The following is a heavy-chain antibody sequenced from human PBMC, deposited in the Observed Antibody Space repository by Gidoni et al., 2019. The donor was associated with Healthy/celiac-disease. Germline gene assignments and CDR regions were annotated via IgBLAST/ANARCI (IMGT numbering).Heavy chain of an antibody. Sequence: EVQLLDSGGGLVQPGGSLRLSFAASGFPFRSYAMSWVRQAPGKGLEWVSAIRGSCGSTYYADSVKGRFNISRDNSKNTLYLQMNSLRAEDTAVYYCAKTPTWNTPPRYFDLWGRGTLVTVSS. J-gene: IGHJ2*01. CDR2: IRGSCGST. CDR1: GFPFRSYA. CDR3: AKTPTWNTPPRYFDL. V-gene: IGHV3-23*01. D-gene: IGHD1-1*01.